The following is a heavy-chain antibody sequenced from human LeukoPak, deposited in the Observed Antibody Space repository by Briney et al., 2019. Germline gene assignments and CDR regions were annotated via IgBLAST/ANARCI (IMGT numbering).Heavy chain of an antibody. CDR1: GYTSTGYY. CDR3: ARDRPFIAAAGTGLDY. Sequence: ASVKVSCKASGYTSTGYYMHWVRQAPGQGLEWMGWINPNSGGTNYAQKFQGWVTMTTDTSTSTAYMELRSLRSDDTAVYYCARDRPFIAAAGTGLDYWGQGTLVTVSS. J-gene: IGHJ4*02. CDR2: INPNSGGT. D-gene: IGHD6-13*01. V-gene: IGHV1-2*04.